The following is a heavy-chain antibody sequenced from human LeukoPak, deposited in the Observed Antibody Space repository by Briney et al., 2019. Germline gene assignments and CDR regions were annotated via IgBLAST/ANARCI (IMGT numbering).Heavy chain of an antibody. D-gene: IGHD4-17*01. V-gene: IGHV4-34*01. J-gene: IGHJ4*02. CDR2: INHSGST. Sequence: SSETLSLTCAVYGGSFSGYYWSWIRQPPGKGLEWIGEINHSGSTNYNPSLKSRVTISVDTSKNQFSLKLSSVPAADTAVYYCARGLRSVTDYWGQGTLVTVSS. CDR1: GGSFSGYY. CDR3: ARGLRSVTDY.